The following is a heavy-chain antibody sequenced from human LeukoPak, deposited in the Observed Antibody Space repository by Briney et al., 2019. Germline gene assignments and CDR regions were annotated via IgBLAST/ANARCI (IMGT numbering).Heavy chain of an antibody. J-gene: IGHJ4*02. CDR2: INPNSGGT. Sequence: GASVKVSCKASGYTLTDYYMHWVRQATGQGLEWMGRINPNSGGTNYAQKFQGRVTVTRDTSISTVYMELSRLRSDDTAVYYCARVGYYESSGYYEYWGQGTLVTVSS. D-gene: IGHD3-22*01. V-gene: IGHV1-2*06. CDR1: GYTLTDYY. CDR3: ARVGYYESSGYYEY.